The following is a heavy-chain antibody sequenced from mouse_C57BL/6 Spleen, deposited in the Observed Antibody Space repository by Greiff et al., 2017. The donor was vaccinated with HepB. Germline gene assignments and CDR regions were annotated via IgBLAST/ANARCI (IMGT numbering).Heavy chain of an antibody. CDR1: GYTFTEYT. V-gene: IGHV1-62-2*01. Sequence: QVQLQQSGAELVKPGASVKLSCKASGYTFTEYTIHWVKQRSGQGLEWIGWFYPGSGSIKYNEKFKDKATLTADKSSSTVYMELSRLTSEDSAVYFCARDEDRGYYGSSYWYFDVWGTGTTVTVSS. CDR2: FYPGSGSI. CDR3: ARDEDRGYYGSSYWYFDV. J-gene: IGHJ1*03. D-gene: IGHD1-1*01.